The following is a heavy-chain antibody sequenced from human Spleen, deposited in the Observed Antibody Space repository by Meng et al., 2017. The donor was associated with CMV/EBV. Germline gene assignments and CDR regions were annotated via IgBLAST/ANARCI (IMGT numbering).Heavy chain of an antibody. CDR1: GGSISSSSYY. D-gene: IGHD6-19*01. CDR2: IYYSGST. CDR3: ASESYSSGWYLWFDP. Sequence: GGSISSSSYYWGWIRQPPGKGLEWIGSIYYSGSTYYNPSLKSRVTISVDTSKNQFSLKLSSVTAADTAVYYCASESYSSGWYLWFDPWGQGTLVTVSS. J-gene: IGHJ5*02. V-gene: IGHV4-39*01.